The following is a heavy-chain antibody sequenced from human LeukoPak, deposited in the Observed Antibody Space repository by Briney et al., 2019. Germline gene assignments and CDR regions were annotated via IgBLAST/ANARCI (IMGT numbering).Heavy chain of an antibody. CDR1: GGSISSSSYY. CDR3: ARRIRYFDWVIDY. V-gene: IGHV4-39*07. J-gene: IGHJ4*02. D-gene: IGHD3-9*01. Sequence: PSETLSLTYTVSGGSISSSSYYWGWIRQPPGKGLKWIGSIYYSGSTYYNPSLKSRVTISVDTSKNQFSLKLSSVTAADTAVYYCARRIRYFDWVIDYWGQGTLVTVSS. CDR2: IYYSGST.